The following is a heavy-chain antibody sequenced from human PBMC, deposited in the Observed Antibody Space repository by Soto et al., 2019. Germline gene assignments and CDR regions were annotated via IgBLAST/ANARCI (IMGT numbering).Heavy chain of an antibody. CDR2: IIPIFGTA. CDR1: GGTFSSYA. Sequence: QVQLVQSGAEVKKPGSSVKVSCKASGGTFSSYAITWVRQAPGQGLEWMGGIIPIFGTANYAQKFQGRVTHTADXSXSXXDLERSSLRFEDAAVYYWARDRGPSSGYAPYRVDPWGQGTLVTVSS. CDR3: ARDRGPSSGYAPYRVDP. V-gene: IGHV1-69*12. J-gene: IGHJ5*02. D-gene: IGHD3-22*01.